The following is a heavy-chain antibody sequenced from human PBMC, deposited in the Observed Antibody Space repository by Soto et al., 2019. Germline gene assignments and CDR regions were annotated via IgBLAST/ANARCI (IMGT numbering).Heavy chain of an antibody. D-gene: IGHD3-10*01. CDR3: ARGRASGSYYLLDY. J-gene: IGHJ4*02. CDR1: GDTFTTYD. Sequence: ASVKVSCKASGDTFTTYDINWVRQATGHGLEWMGWINPNSGNIGYAQRFQGRVTMTRDTAIRTAYMEVSSLRSDDTAVYYCARGRASGSYYLLDYWGQGTLITVSS. V-gene: IGHV1-8*01. CDR2: INPNSGNI.